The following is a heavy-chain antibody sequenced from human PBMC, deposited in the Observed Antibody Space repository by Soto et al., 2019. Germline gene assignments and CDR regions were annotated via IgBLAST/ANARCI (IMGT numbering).Heavy chain of an antibody. CDR1: GGTFSSYA. D-gene: IGHD3-10*01. V-gene: IGHV1-69*01. CDR2: IIPIFGTA. J-gene: IGHJ4*02. Sequence: QVQLVQSGAEVKKPGSSVKVSCKASGGTFSSYAISWVRQAPGQGLEWMGGIIPIFGTANYEQKFQGRVTITADESTSTAYMELRRLRSEDTAVYYCARDSMSITMVRGGFDYWGKGTLVTDSS. CDR3: ARDSMSITMVRGGFDY.